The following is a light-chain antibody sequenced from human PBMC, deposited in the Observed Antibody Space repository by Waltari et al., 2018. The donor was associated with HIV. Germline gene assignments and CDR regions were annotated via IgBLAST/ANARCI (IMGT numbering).Light chain of an antibody. CDR1: QSINTY. Sequence: DIQMTQSPSSLSASVGDRVTITCRTSQSINTYLNWYQQRPAKAPKLLIYAASNLQSGVPSRFSGSGSGTDFTLTISSLQPEDFATYYCQQSYSIPLTFGGGTKVEIK. CDR2: AAS. CDR3: QQSYSIPLT. V-gene: IGKV1-39*01. J-gene: IGKJ4*01.